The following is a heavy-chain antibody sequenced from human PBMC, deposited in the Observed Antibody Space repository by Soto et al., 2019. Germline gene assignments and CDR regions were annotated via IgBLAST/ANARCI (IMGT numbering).Heavy chain of an antibody. D-gene: IGHD5-18*01. CDR3: AKDLDTPVFNFDY. V-gene: IGHV3-23*01. J-gene: IGHJ4*02. CDR1: GFTFSTYA. CDR2: ISNSGGST. Sequence: EVQLLESGGGLVQTGGSLRLSCTASGFTFSTYALSWVRQAPGKGLEWVSTISNSGGSTYYADSMKGRFTISRDNSKNTLYLQMNSLRAEDTAVYYCAKDLDTPVFNFDYWGQGTLVTVSS.